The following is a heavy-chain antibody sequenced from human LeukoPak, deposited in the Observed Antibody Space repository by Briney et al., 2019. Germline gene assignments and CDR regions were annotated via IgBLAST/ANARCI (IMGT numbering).Heavy chain of an antibody. J-gene: IGHJ4*02. CDR3: ARETSWRYFDY. V-gene: IGHV4-59*01. CDR1: GGATTTYY. Sequence: SETLSLACTVSGGATTTYYWSWIRQPPGKGLEWIGYIYHIGSSSYNPSLNSRVTMSIDTSTNQFSLRLSSVTAADTAIYYCARETSWRYFDYWGQGILVTVSS. D-gene: IGHD5-24*01. CDR2: IYHIGSS.